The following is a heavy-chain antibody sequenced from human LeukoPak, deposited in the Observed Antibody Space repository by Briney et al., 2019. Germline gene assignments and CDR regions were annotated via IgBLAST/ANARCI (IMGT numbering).Heavy chain of an antibody. J-gene: IGHJ4*02. CDR2: ISSSSSYI. D-gene: IGHD6-13*01. V-gene: IGHV3-21*01. CDR3: ARDLLRRQQLTGFGY. Sequence: GGSLRPSCAASGFTFSSYSMNWVRQAPGKGLEWVSSISSSSSYIYYADSVKGRFTISRDNAKNSLYLQMNSLRAEDTAVYYCARDLLRRQQLTGFGYWGQGTLVTVSS. CDR1: GFTFSSYS.